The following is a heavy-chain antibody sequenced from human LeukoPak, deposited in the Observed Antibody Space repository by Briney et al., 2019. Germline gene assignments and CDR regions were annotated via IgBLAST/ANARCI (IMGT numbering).Heavy chain of an antibody. CDR3: ARDKGYYYDSSGYDY. Sequence: GGSLRLSCAASGFTFSSYGMHWVRQAPGKGLEWVAVIWYGGSNKYYADSVKGRFTISRDNSKNTLYLQMNSLRAEDTAVYYCARDKGYYYDSSGYDYWGQGTLVTVSS. CDR1: GFTFSSYG. CDR2: IWYGGSNK. V-gene: IGHV3-33*01. J-gene: IGHJ4*02. D-gene: IGHD3-22*01.